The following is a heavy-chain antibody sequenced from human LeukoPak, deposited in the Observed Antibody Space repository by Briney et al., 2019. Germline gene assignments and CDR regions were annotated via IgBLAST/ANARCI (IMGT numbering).Heavy chain of an antibody. CDR2: INPSGGRT. Sequence: ASVTVSCMASGYILISYYMHWVRQAPGQGLEWMGIINPSGGRTDYAQKFQGRVTMTRDTSTSTVYMELNSLRSEDTALYYCARSYCGGDCNNRYFDYWGQGTLVTVSS. J-gene: IGHJ4*02. CDR1: GYILISYY. D-gene: IGHD2-21*02. V-gene: IGHV1-46*01. CDR3: ARSYCGGDCNNRYFDY.